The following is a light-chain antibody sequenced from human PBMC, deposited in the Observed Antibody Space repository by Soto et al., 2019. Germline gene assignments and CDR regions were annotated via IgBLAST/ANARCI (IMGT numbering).Light chain of an antibody. J-gene: IGKJ2*01. V-gene: IGKV3-20*01. Sequence: EIVLTQSPGTLSLSPGERATLSCRASQSVSSSYLAWYQQKPGQAPRLLIYGASSRATGIPDRFRGSGSGTDFTLTISRLEPEDFAVYYCQQYCSSPPKTFGQGTKLEIK. CDR1: QSVSSSY. CDR3: QQYCSSPPKT. CDR2: GAS.